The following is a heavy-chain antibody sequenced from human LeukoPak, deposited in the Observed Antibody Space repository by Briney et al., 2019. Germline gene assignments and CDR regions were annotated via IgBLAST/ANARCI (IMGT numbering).Heavy chain of an antibody. J-gene: IGHJ4*02. Sequence: PGGSLRLSCAASGFTFSNYWMSWVRQAPGKGLEWVANIKQDGSDTYCVDSVKGRFTISRDSARNSLYLQMNSLRAEDTAVYYCARDVIGYCTSTSCYNDYWGQGTLVTVSS. V-gene: IGHV3-7*01. D-gene: IGHD2-2*02. CDR3: ARDVIGYCTSTSCYNDY. CDR2: IKQDGSDT. CDR1: GFTFSNYW.